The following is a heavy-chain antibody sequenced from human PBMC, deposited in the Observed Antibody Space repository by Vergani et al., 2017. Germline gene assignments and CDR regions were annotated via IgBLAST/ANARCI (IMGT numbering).Heavy chain of an antibody. CDR1: GGSVSSGSYY. J-gene: IGHJ2*01. CDR3: ARRRGILTGYIGWYFDL. CDR2: INHSGST. V-gene: IGHV4-61*10. Sequence: QVQLQESGPGLVKPSETLSLTCTVSGGSVSSGSYYWSWIRQPAGKGLEWIGEINHSGSTNYNPSLKSRVTISVDTSKNQFSLKLSSVTAADTAVYYCARRRGILTGYIGWYFDLWGRGTLVTVSS. D-gene: IGHD3-9*01.